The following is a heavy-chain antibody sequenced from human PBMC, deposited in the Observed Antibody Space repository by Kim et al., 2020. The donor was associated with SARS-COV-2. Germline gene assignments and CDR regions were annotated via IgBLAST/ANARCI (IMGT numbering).Heavy chain of an antibody. D-gene: IGHD2-2*01. CDR1: GFTFSSYA. CDR3: AKPQGGAPEVWYQLLFRDAFDI. V-gene: IGHV3-23*01. CDR2: ISGSGGST. Sequence: GGSLRLSCAASGFTFSSYAMSWVRQAPGKGLEWVSAISGSGGSTYYADSVKGRFTISRDNSKNTLYLQMNSLRAEDTAVYYCAKPQGGAPEVWYQLLFRDAFDIWGQGTMVTVSS. J-gene: IGHJ3*02.